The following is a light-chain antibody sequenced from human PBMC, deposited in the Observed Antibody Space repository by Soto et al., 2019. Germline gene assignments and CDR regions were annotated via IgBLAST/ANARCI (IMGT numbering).Light chain of an antibody. V-gene: IGLV1-51*01. Sequence: QSVLTQPPSVSAAPGQKVTISCSGSSSNVGNNYVSWYQQLPGTAPKVLLYDNSKRPSGIPDRFSGSKSGTSATLGITGLRTGDEADYYCGTWDSSLSVWMFGGGPQLTVL. CDR2: DNS. CDR3: GTWDSSLSVWM. CDR1: SSNVGNNY. J-gene: IGLJ3*02.